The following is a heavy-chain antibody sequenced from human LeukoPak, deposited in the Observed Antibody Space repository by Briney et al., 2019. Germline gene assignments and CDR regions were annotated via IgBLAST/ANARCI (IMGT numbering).Heavy chain of an antibody. CDR1: GYTFTNYP. V-gene: IGHV1-46*01. D-gene: IGHD4-11*01. Sequence: ASVTVSCKASGYTFTNYPKHWMRQPQAQGLERMGVIFPGGGVTEYAQKFQGRVTVTRDTSTRTVYMELSSLRSDDTAMYYCAREHPDYHGFDFWGQGTMVSVSS. J-gene: IGHJ3*01. CDR2: IFPGGGVT. CDR3: AREHPDYHGFDF.